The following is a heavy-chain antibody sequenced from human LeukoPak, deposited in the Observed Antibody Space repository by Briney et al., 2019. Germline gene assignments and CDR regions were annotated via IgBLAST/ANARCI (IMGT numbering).Heavy chain of an antibody. V-gene: IGHV3-30*04. D-gene: IGHD2-2*01. CDR3: ARDWGSIVVVPAAPENYFDY. CDR1: GFTFSSYA. CDR2: ISYDGSNK. J-gene: IGHJ4*02. Sequence: PGRSLRLSCAASGFTFSSYATHWVRQAPGKGLEWVAVISYDGSNKYYADSVKGRFTISRDNSKNTLYLQMNSLRAEDTAVYYCARDWGSIVVVPAAPENYFDYWGQGTLVTVSS.